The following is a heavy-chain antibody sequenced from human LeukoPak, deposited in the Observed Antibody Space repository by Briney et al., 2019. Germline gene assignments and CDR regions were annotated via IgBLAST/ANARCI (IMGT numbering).Heavy chain of an antibody. CDR1: GRSFSAYY. J-gene: IGHJ3*02. CDR3: ARTAPRRRITMIVVVINAFDI. D-gene: IGHD3-22*01. V-gene: IGHV4-34*01. CDR2: INHRGST. Sequence: SQSLSPTCAVDGRSFSAYYWSWIRQPPGKGLEWIGEINHRGSTNYNPSLKSRVTISVDTSKHQFSLKLSSVTAADTAVYYCARTAPRRRITMIVVVINAFDIWGQGTMVTVSS.